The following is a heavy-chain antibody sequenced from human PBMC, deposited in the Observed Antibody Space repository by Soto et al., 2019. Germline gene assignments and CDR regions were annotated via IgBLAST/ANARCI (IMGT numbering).Heavy chain of an antibody. J-gene: IGHJ4*02. D-gene: IGHD5-12*01. CDR2: IWFDGSKQ. CDR1: GFTFIASG. Sequence: QVQLVESGGGVVQPGTSLRLPCVASGFTFIASGMHWVRQTPGKGLEWVAIIWFDGSKQYYADSVKGRFTVSRDNPGSTLFLQMNDLRTEDTAMYYCARDLNTGYVGDYWGQGALVVVSS. CDR3: ARDLNTGYVGDY. V-gene: IGHV3-33*01.